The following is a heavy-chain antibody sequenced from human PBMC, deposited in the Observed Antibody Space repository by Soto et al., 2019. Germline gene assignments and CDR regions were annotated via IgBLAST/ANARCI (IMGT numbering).Heavy chain of an antibody. CDR3: ARDSTAMVTTSFDY. J-gene: IGHJ4*02. D-gene: IGHD5-18*01. CDR2: IIPMFGTP. CDR1: GGSFREYA. Sequence: SVKVSCKASGGSFREYAMSWVRQAPGQGLEWMGGIIPMFGTPNYAQKFQGRVTIIADESTTTAYMELSSLTSDDTAVYYCARDSTAMVTTSFDYWGQGTLVTVSS. V-gene: IGHV1-69*13.